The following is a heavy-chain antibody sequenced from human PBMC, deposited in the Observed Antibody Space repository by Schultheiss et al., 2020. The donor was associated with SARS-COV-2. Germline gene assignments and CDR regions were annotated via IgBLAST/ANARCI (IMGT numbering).Heavy chain of an antibody. CDR2: ISAYNGNT. V-gene: IGHV1-18*01. CDR1: GYTFTSYG. D-gene: IGHD3-22*01. Sequence: ASVKVSCKASGYTFTSYGISWVRQAPGQGLEWMGWISAYNGNTNYAQKLQGRVTMTTDTSTSTAYMELRSQRSDDTAVYYCASSQITMIVVGHFDYWGQGTLVTVSS. J-gene: IGHJ4*02. CDR3: ASSQITMIVVGHFDY.